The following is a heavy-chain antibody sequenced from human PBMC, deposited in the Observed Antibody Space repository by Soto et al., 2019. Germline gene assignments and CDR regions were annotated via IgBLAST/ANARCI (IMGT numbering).Heavy chain of an antibody. CDR3: ARDAGFGYGRHMDV. Sequence: QVPLVESGGGVVEPGRSLRLACAASGFTFSSYGMHWVRQAPGKGLEWVAVIWYDGSNKYYADSGKGRFTISRDNSKHTLDLQMNSLRAEDTALYYCARDAGFGYGRHMDVWGKGTTVTVSS. CDR2: IWYDGSNK. D-gene: IGHD5-12*01. V-gene: IGHV3-33*01. CDR1: GFTFSSYG. J-gene: IGHJ6*03.